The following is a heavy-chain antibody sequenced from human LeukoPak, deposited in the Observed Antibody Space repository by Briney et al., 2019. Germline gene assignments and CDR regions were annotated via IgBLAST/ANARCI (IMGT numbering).Heavy chain of an antibody. V-gene: IGHV3-21*01. Sequence: GGSLRLSCAASGFTFSSYSMNWVRQAPGKGLEWVSSISSSSSYIYYADSVKGRFTISRDNAKNSLYLQMNSLRAEDTAVYYCARARITGTFWRAFDIWGQGTMVTVSS. D-gene: IGHD1-20*01. CDR3: ARARITGTFWRAFDI. CDR1: GFTFSSYS. J-gene: IGHJ3*02. CDR2: ISSSSSYI.